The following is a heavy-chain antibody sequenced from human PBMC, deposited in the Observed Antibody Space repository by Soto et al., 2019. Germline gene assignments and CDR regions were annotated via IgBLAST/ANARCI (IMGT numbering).Heavy chain of an antibody. Sequence: GGSLRLSCAASGFTFSDYYMSWIRQAPGKGLEWVSYISSSGITIYYADSVKDRFTISRDNAKNSLYLQKNSLRVEDTAVYYCARDRAGSEYYYYGMDVWGHGTKVDVSS. V-gene: IGHV3-11*01. J-gene: IGHJ6*02. CDR2: ISSSGITI. CDR3: ARDRAGSEYYYYGMDV. CDR1: GFTFSDYY. D-gene: IGHD2-15*01.